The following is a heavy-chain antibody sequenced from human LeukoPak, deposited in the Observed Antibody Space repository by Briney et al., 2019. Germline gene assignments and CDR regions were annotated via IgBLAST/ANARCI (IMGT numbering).Heavy chain of an antibody. Sequence: GGSLRLSCAASGFTFSSHWMSWVRQAPGKGLEWVASIKDDETEKYYVDSVKGRFTISRDNAKNSMYLQMNSLRDEDSAVYYCARLKLDYFDGSRYYYLSFDCWGQGTLVTVSS. J-gene: IGHJ4*02. V-gene: IGHV3-7*01. CDR1: GFTFSSHW. CDR3: ARLKLDYFDGSRYYYLSFDC. CDR2: IKDDETEK. D-gene: IGHD3-22*01.